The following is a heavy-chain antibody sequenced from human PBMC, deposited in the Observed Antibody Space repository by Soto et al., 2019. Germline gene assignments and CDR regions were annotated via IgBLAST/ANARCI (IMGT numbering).Heavy chain of an antibody. V-gene: IGHV3-53*01. D-gene: IGHD2-2*01. J-gene: IGHJ6*02. CDR1: GFTVSSNY. Sequence: PGGSLRLSCAASGFTVSSNYMSWVRQAPGKGLQWVSVIYSGGSTYYADSVKGRFTISRDNSKNTLYFQMNSLRAEDTAVYYCARDGGRYCSSTSPTCYGMDVWGQGTTVTVSS. CDR3: ARDGGRYCSSTSPTCYGMDV. CDR2: IYSGGST.